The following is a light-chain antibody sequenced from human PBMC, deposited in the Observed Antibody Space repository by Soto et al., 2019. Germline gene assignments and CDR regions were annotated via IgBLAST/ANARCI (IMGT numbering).Light chain of an antibody. CDR1: QSASNN. Sequence: EIVVTQAPAAPHVSREERATHSCRVNQSASNNLAWYQQKPGQAPRLLIYGASTRATGIPARFSGSGSRTEFTLTISSLQAEEFAVYNWQQYNNWYTFGQGTKVEIK. J-gene: IGKJ2*01. V-gene: IGKV3-15*01. CDR3: QQYNNWYT. CDR2: GAS.